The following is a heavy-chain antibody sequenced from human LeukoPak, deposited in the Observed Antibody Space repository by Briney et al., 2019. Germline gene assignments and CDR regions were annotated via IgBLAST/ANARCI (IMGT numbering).Heavy chain of an antibody. D-gene: IGHD1-26*01. V-gene: IGHV4-39*02. J-gene: IGHJ4*02. CDR1: GGSISSSSYY. CDR2: IYYSGST. CDR3: ARERVVGATSPLDY. Sequence: PSETLSLTCTVSGGSISSSSYYWGWIRQPPGKGLEWIGSIYYSGSTYYNPSLKSRVTISVDTSKNQFSLKLSSVTAADTAVYYCARERVVGATSPLDYWGQGTLVTVSS.